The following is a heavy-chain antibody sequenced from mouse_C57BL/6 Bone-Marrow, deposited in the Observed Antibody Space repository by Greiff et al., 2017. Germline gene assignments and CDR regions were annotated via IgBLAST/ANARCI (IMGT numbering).Heavy chain of an antibody. CDR1: GFNIKDDY. Sequence: EVQLQQSGAELVRPGASVKLSCTASGFNIKDDYMHWVKQRPEQGLEWIGWIDPENGDTEYASKFQGKATITADTSSNTAYLQLSSLTSEDTAVYYCTTDPGVYFDYWGQGTTLTVSS. J-gene: IGHJ2*01. V-gene: IGHV14-4*01. CDR3: TTDPGVYFDY. CDR2: IDPENGDT.